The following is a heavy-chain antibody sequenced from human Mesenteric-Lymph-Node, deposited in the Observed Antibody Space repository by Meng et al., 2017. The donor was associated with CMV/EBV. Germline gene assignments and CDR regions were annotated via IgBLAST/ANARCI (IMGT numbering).Heavy chain of an antibody. CDR3: ARDTCVVVPARDSRCYYYYGMDV. D-gene: IGHD2-2*01. CDR2: ISSSGSTI. CDR1: GFTFSSYS. Sequence: GGSLRLSCAASGFTFSSYSMNWVRQAPGKGLEWVSYISSSGSTIYYADSVKGRFTISRDNAKNSLYLQMNSLRAEDTAVYYCARDTCVVVPARDSRCYYYYGMDVWGQGTTVTVSS. V-gene: IGHV3-48*04. J-gene: IGHJ6*02.